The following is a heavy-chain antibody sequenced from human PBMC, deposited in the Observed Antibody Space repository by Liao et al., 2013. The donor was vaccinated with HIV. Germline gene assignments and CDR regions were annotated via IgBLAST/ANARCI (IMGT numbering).Heavy chain of an antibody. CDR1: GGSISSGGYS. J-gene: IGHJ5*02. CDR2: IYHSGST. Sequence: QVHLQESGPGLVNPSQTLSLTCAVSGGSISSGGYSWSWIRQPPGKGLEWIGYIYHSGSTYYNPSLKSRVTISVDRSKNQFSLKLNSVTAADTAIYYCARGLGTWGQGTLVTVSS. D-gene: IGHD3-10*01. V-gene: IGHV4-30-2*01. CDR3: ARGLGT.